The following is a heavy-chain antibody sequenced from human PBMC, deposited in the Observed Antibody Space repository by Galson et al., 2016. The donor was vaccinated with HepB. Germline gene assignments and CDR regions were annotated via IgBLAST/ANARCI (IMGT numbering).Heavy chain of an antibody. D-gene: IGHD2/OR15-2a*01. CDR2: VYYTGSA. V-gene: IGHV4-39*01. J-gene: IGHJ4*02. CDR1: GGSISRSSYY. Sequence: SETLWLTCTVSGGSISRSSYYWAWIRQPPGKGLEWIGSVYYTGSAYYNPSLKSRLILSVDTAKNQYSLKLRSVTAADTAVYYCSPSAGAIEGFYYWGQGILVTATS. CDR3: SPSAGAIEGFYY.